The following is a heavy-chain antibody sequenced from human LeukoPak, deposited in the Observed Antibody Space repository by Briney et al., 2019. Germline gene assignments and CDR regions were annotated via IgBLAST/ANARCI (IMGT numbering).Heavy chain of an antibody. Sequence: GGSLRLSCAASGFTISSYAMSWVRQAPGKGLEWVSAISGSGGSTYYADSVKGRFTISRDNSKNTLYLQMNSLRAEDTAVYYCAKDELVGGTTGYYYYGMDVWGQGTTVTVSS. CDR3: AKDELVGGTTGYYYYGMDV. CDR2: ISGSGGST. J-gene: IGHJ6*02. D-gene: IGHD1-7*01. V-gene: IGHV3-23*01. CDR1: GFTISSYA.